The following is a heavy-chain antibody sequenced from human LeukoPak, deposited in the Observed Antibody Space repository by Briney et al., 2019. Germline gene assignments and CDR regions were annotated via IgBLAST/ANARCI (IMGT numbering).Heavy chain of an antibody. D-gene: IGHD2/OR15-2a*01. CDR2: ISGHGGST. V-gene: IGHV3-23*01. CDR1: GFTFSTYA. CDR3: AKAEYTAANSLFDD. Sequence: GGSLRLSCVASGFTFSTYALAWVRQAPGKGLEWVSGISGHGGSTYYADSVKGRFTVSRDKSKNTLHLQMNSLSAEDTAIYYCAKAEYTAANSLFDDWGQG. J-gene: IGHJ4*02.